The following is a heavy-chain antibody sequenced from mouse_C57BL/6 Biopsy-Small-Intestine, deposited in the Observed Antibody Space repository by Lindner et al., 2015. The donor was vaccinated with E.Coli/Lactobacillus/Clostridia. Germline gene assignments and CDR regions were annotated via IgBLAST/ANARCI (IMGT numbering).Heavy chain of an antibody. V-gene: IGHV1-80*01. CDR3: AGGERGDFDY. Sequence: VQLQESGAELVKPGASVRISCKASGYAFSSYWMNWVKQRPGKGLEWIGQIYPGNGDTDYNGKFRGRATLTADKSSSTAYMQLSSLTSEDSAVYFCAGGERGDFDYWGQGTTLTVSS. CDR1: GYAFSSYW. CDR2: IYPGNGDT. J-gene: IGHJ2*01.